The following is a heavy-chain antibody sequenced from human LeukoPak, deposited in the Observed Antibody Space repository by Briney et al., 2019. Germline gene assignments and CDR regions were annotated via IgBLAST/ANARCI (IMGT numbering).Heavy chain of an antibody. CDR2: INHSGST. Sequence: SETLSLTCAVYGGSFSGYYWSWIRQPPGKGLEWIGEINHSGSTNYNPSLKSRVTISVDTSKNQFSLKLSSVTAVDTAVYYCASRTLRYFDPITWGQGTMVTVSS. J-gene: IGHJ3*01. CDR1: GGSFSGYY. CDR3: ASRTLRYFDPIT. D-gene: IGHD3-9*01. V-gene: IGHV4-34*01.